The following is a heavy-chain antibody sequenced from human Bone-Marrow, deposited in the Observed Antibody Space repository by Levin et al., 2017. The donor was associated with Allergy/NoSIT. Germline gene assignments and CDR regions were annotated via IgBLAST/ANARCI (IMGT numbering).Heavy chain of an antibody. J-gene: IGHJ5*02. V-gene: IGHV3-23*01. CDR3: AKMYYGSGTYGWFDP. D-gene: IGHD3-10*01. CDR2: ISGTGSHT. CDR1: GFTFRTYA. Sequence: GGSLRLSCAASGFTFRTYAMSWVRQAPGKGLEWVSGISGTGSHTYYADSVKGRFTISRDSSNNTLYLQMNSLRAEDTAVYYCAKMYYGSGTYGWFDPWGQGTLVTVSS.